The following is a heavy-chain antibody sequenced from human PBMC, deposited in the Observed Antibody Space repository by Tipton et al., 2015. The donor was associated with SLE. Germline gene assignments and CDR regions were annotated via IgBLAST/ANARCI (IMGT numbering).Heavy chain of an antibody. CDR1: GGSISGSMYY. Sequence: TLSLTCSVSGGSISGSMYYWAWVRQSPRKGLEWIGNIYHSGSTNYNPSLKSRVTISVDTSKNQFSLTLTSVTAADTAVYYCARVEGGTPYYYDSAGFESWGHGTLVTVSS. D-gene: IGHD3-22*01. V-gene: IGHV4-39*07. J-gene: IGHJ4*01. CDR2: IYHSGST. CDR3: ARVEGGTPYYYDSAGFES.